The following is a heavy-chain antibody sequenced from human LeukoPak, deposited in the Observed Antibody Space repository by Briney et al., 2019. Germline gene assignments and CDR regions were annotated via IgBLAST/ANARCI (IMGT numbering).Heavy chain of an antibody. V-gene: IGHV1-2*02. CDR1: GYTFTGYY. Sequence: ASVKVSCKASGYTFTGYYMHWVRQAPGQGLEWMGWINPNSGGTNYAQKFQGRVTMTRDTSISTAYMELSRLRSDDTAMYYCARVVGAAGYDAFDIWGQGTMVTVSS. D-gene: IGHD1-26*01. CDR3: ARVVGAAGYDAFDI. J-gene: IGHJ3*02. CDR2: INPNSGGT.